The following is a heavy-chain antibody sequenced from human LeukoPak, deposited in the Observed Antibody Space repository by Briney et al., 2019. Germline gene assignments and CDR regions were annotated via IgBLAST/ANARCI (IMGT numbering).Heavy chain of an antibody. CDR1: GFTFSSYG. CDR2: IRFDGSNK. Sequence: GGSLRLSCAASGFTFSSYGMHWVRQAPGKGLEWVSFIRFDGSNKYYADSVKGRFTISRDNSKNTLYLQMNSLRAEDTAVYYCAKDRGYSTTWNLFDYWGQGTLVTVSS. V-gene: IGHV3-30*02. J-gene: IGHJ4*02. D-gene: IGHD6-13*01. CDR3: AKDRGYSTTWNLFDY.